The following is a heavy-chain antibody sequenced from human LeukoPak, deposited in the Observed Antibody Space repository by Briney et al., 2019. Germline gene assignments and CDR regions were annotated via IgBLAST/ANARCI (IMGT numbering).Heavy chain of an antibody. CDR1: GGTFSSYA. J-gene: IGHJ4*02. CDR3: ARVPRGYFDY. V-gene: IGHV1-69*01. Sequence: GASVKVSCTASGGTFSSYAISWVRQAPGQGLEWMGGIIPIFGTANYAQKFQGRVTITADESTSTAYMELSSLRSEDTAVYYCARVPRGYFDYWGQGTLVTVSS. CDR2: IIPIFGTA. D-gene: IGHD3-10*01.